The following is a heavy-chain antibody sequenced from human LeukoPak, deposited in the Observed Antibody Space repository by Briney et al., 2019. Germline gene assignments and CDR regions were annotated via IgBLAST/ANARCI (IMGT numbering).Heavy chain of an antibody. Sequence: GGSLRLSCAASGFTFSSYAMHWVRQAPGKGLEWVAVISYDGSNKYYADSVKGQFTISRDNSKNTLYLQMNSLRAEDTAVYYCATYYYGSGSKKGEYYFDYWGQGTLVTVSS. V-gene: IGHV3-30*04. D-gene: IGHD3-10*01. CDR1: GFTFSSYA. CDR2: ISYDGSNK. J-gene: IGHJ4*02. CDR3: ATYYYGSGSKKGEYYFDY.